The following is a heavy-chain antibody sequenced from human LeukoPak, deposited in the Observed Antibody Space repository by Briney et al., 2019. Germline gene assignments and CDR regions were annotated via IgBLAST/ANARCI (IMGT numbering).Heavy chain of an antibody. CDR1: GGSFSGYY. Sequence: PSETLSLTCAVYGGSFSGYYWSWIRQPPGKGLEWIGEINHSGSTNYNPSLKSRVTISVDTSKNQFSLKLSSVTAADTAVYYCARVHPPFDYDSSGYYFGGVGYWGQGTLVTVSS. CDR3: ARVHPPFDYDSSGYYFGGVGY. D-gene: IGHD3-22*01. J-gene: IGHJ4*02. V-gene: IGHV4-34*01. CDR2: INHSGST.